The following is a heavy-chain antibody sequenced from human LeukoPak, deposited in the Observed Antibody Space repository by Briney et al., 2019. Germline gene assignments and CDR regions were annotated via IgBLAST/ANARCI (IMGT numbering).Heavy chain of an antibody. Sequence: GGSLRLSCAASGFTFSSYSMNWVRQAPGKGLEWVSYISSSSSTIYYADSVKGRFTISRDNAKNSLYLQMNSLRAEDTAVYYCARDSGQEATLYYYYYGMDVWGQGTTVTVSS. CDR1: GFTFSSYS. CDR2: ISSSSSTI. CDR3: ARDSGQEATLYYYYYGMDV. J-gene: IGHJ6*02. D-gene: IGHD5-12*01. V-gene: IGHV3-48*01.